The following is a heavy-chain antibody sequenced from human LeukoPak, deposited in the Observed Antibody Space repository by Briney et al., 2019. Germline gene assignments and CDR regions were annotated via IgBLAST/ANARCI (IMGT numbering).Heavy chain of an antibody. CDR3: ARGGPFQYPVWSGHDNWFDP. CDR1: GYTFTGYY. Sequence: ASVKVSCKASGYTFTGYYMHWVRQAPGQGLEWMGWINPNSGGTNYAQKFQGWVTMTRDTSISTAYMELSSLRSEDTAVYYCARGGPFQYPVWSGHDNWFDPWGQGTLVTVSS. D-gene: IGHD3-3*01. V-gene: IGHV1-2*04. CDR2: INPNSGGT. J-gene: IGHJ5*02.